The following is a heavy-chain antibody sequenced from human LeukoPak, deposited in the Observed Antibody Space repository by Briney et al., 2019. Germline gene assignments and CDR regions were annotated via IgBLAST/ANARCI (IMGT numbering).Heavy chain of an antibody. J-gene: IGHJ4*02. CDR2: IIPILGIA. V-gene: IGHV1-69*10. CDR3: ARDLLVGATARGYFDY. Sequence: SVKVSCKASGGTFSSYAISWVRQAPGQGLEWMGGIIPILGIANYAQKFQGRVTITADKSTSTAYMELSSLRSEDTAVYYCARDLLVGATARGYFDYWGQGTLVTVSS. D-gene: IGHD1-26*01. CDR1: GGTFSSYA.